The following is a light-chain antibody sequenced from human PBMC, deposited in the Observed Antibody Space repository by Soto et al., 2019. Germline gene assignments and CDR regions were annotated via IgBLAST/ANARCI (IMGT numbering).Light chain of an antibody. CDR3: QQANSFPLT. CDR2: AAS. V-gene: IGKV1-39*01. Sequence: PITQSPSSLSASAGDRVTITFGSSQSISSYLNWCQQKPGKAPKLLIYAASSLQSGVPSRFSGSGSGTDFTLTISSLQPEDFATYYCQQANSFPLTFGGGTKVDIK. CDR1: QSISSY. J-gene: IGKJ4*01.